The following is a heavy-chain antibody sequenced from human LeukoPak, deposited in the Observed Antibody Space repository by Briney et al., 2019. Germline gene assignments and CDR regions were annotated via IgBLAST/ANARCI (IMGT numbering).Heavy chain of an antibody. CDR3: VGGDSQAAFDI. J-gene: IGHJ3*02. CDR2: INTNTGNP. CDR1: GYTFTSYA. D-gene: IGHD2-21*01. Sequence: GASVKVSCKASGYTFTSYAMNWVRQAPGQGLEWMGWINTNTGNPTYAQGFTGRFVFSLDTSVSTAYLQISSLKAEDTAVYYCVGGDSQAAFDIWGQGTMVTVSS. V-gene: IGHV7-4-1*02.